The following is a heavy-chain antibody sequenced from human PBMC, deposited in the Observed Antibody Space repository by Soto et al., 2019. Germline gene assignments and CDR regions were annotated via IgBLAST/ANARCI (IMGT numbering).Heavy chain of an antibody. D-gene: IGHD2-15*01. CDR3: ARGPRGGLELYHYFDY. Sequence: QEQLVQSGAEVRKPGSSVRVSCKAAGGTFSSYAFTWVRQAPGQGGEWMGGIIPVFGSTSYAQKFQGRVTISADESTNTAYMELSSLRSEDTAVYYCARGPRGGLELYHYFDYWGQGTLVTVSS. CDR1: GGTFSSYA. CDR2: IIPVFGST. J-gene: IGHJ4*02. V-gene: IGHV1-69*01.